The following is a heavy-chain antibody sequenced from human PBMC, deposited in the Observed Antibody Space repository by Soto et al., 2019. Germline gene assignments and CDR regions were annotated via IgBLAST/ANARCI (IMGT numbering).Heavy chain of an antibody. Sequence: GASVKVSCKASGYTFTSYGISWVRQAPGQGLEWMGWISAYNGNTNYAQKLQGRVTMTTDTSTSTAYMELRSLRSDDTAVYYCARASSSWSYNWFDPWGQGTLVTVSS. J-gene: IGHJ5*02. D-gene: IGHD6-13*01. CDR3: ARASSSWSYNWFDP. CDR2: ISAYNGNT. CDR1: GYTFTSYG. V-gene: IGHV1-18*01.